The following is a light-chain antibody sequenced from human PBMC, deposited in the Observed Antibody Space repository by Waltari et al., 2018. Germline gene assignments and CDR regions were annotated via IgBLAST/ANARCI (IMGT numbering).Light chain of an antibody. CDR2: KAS. CDR3: QQYSSPFS. Sequence: DIQMTQSPSTLSASVGDRVTITCRASQSITSWLAWYQQKPGKAPKLLIYKASTLESGVPSRFSGSGSATEFTLTISSLQPDDFATYYCQQYSSPFSFGQGTKLEIK. J-gene: IGKJ2*01. V-gene: IGKV1-5*03. CDR1: QSITSW.